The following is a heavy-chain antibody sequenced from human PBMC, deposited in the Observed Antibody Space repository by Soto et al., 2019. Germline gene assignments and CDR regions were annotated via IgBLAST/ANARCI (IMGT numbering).Heavy chain of an antibody. J-gene: IGHJ3*02. V-gene: IGHV3-48*01. CDR3: ARASGQLERLNDAFDI. Sequence: GGSLRLSCAASGFTFSSYSMNWVRQAPGKGLEWVSYISSSSSTIYYADSVKGRFTISRDNAKNSLYLQMNSLRAEDTAVYYCARASGQLERLNDAFDIWGQGTMVTVSS. CDR1: GFTFSSYS. CDR2: ISSSSSTI. D-gene: IGHD1-1*01.